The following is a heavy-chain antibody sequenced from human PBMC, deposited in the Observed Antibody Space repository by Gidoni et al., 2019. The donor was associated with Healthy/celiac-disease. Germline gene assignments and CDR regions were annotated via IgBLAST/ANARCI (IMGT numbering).Heavy chain of an antibody. CDR3: AKGGWGLLRGGGASDI. CDR1: GFTFSSYA. J-gene: IGHJ3*02. D-gene: IGHD1-26*01. Sequence: EVQLVESGGGLVQPGGSLRLSCAVSGFTFSSYAMSWVRQAPRKGLEWGSAISGSGGSTYYADSVKGRFTISRDNSKNTLYLQMNSLRAEDTAVYYCAKGGWGLLRGGGASDIWGQGIMVTISS. V-gene: IGHV3-23*04. CDR2: ISGSGGST.